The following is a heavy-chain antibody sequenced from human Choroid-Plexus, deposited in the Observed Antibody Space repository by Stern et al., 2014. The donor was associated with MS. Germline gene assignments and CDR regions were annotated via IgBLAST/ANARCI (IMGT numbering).Heavy chain of an antibody. Sequence: QVQLVESGGGVVQPGRPLRLSCVVSGFTFGSCAMHWVRQAPGKGLEWVAGVSYDGSNKYYADSVKGRFTISRDNSQNTLYMQMSSLRPEDTAVYYCAKDRQYLTYFFDHWGQGYLVTVSS. CDR2: VSYDGSNK. V-gene: IGHV3-30*18. CDR1: GFTFGSCA. CDR3: AKDRQYLTYFFDH. J-gene: IGHJ5*02. D-gene: IGHD2/OR15-2a*01.